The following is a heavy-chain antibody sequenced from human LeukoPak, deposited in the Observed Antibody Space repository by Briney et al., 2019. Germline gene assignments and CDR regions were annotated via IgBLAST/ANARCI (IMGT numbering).Heavy chain of an antibody. D-gene: IGHD1-26*01. CDR3: ARSGSYRLDY. J-gene: IGHJ4*02. V-gene: IGHV3-7*01. Sequence: PGGSLRLSCAASGFTFSNYWMTWVRQAPGKGLEWVADIKQDGSEKLYVNSVRGRFTISRDNAKMSLFLQMNSLRAEDTAVYYCARSGSYRLDYWGQGTLVTVSS. CDR2: IKQDGSEK. CDR1: GFTFSNYW.